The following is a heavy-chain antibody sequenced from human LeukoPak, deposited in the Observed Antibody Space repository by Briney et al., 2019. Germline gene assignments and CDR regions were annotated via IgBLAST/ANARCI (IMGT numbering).Heavy chain of an antibody. J-gene: IGHJ5*02. V-gene: IGHV1-2*02. CDR1: GYSFTDYY. D-gene: IGHD2-21*01. Sequence: ASVTVSCKTSGYSFTDYYMHRVRQAPGQGLEWMGWINPNSGGTSSAQKFQGRVTMTRDTSITTVYMEVSWLTSDDTAIYYCARADRLHGGPYLIGPWGQGTLVTVSS. CDR2: INPNSGGT. CDR3: ARADRLHGGPYLIGP.